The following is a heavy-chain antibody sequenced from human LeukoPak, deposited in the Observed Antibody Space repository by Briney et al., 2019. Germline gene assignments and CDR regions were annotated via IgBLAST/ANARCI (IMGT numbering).Heavy chain of an antibody. Sequence: GGSLRLSCAASGFTFSSYGMHWVRQAPGKGLEWVAAISYDGSNKYYADSVKGRFTISRDNSKNTLYLQTNSLRAEDTAVYYCAKDREAADEYGMDVWGQGTTVTVSS. D-gene: IGHD6-13*01. CDR3: AKDREAADEYGMDV. J-gene: IGHJ6*02. CDR1: GFTFSSYG. CDR2: ISYDGSNK. V-gene: IGHV3-30*18.